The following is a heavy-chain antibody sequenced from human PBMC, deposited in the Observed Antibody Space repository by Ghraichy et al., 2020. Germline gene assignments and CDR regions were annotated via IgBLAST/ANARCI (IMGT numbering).Heavy chain of an antibody. CDR3: ATEYSNSTPMDV. CDR1: GYTLTELS. D-gene: IGHD2/OR15-2a*01. CDR2: FDPEDGET. Sequence: ASVKVSCKVSGYTLTELSMHWVRQAPGKGLEWMGGFDPEDGETIYAQKFQGRVTMTEDTSTDTAYMELSSLRSEDTAVYYCATEYSNSTPMDVWGQGTTVTVSS. J-gene: IGHJ6*02. V-gene: IGHV1-24*01.